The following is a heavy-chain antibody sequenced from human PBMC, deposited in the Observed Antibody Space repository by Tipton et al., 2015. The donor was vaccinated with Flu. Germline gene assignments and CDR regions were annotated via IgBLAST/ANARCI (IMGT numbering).Heavy chain of an antibody. V-gene: IGHV1-24*01. J-gene: IGHJ4*02. CDR2: FDPEDGET. CDR1: GYTLTELS. Sequence: QLVQSGAEVKKPGASVKVSCKGSGYTLTELSMHWVRQAPGKGLEWMGGFDPEDGETIYAQKFQGRVTMTEATSTDTAYMELSSLRSEDTAVYYCATARGYDFGGGSSCDYWGQGTLVTVSS. D-gene: IGHD3-3*01. CDR3: ATARGYDFGGGSSCDY.